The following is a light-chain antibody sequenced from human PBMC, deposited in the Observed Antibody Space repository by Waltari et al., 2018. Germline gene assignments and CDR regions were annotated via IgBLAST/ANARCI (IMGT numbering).Light chain of an antibody. V-gene: IGLV3-1*01. Sequence: SYELTQPTTVSVSPGQSASIPRSGDNLGDKYACWYHQKPGQAPVLVIDQDSKRPSGIPERFSGSNSGNTATLTISGTQAMDEADYYCQAWDSSTVVFGGGTKLTVL. CDR2: QDS. J-gene: IGLJ2*01. CDR3: QAWDSSTVV. CDR1: NLGDKY.